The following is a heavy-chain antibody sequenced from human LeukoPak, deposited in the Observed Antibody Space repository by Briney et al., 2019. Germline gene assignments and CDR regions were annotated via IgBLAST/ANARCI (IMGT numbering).Heavy chain of an antibody. V-gene: IGHV3-11*01. CDR3: VWGGYRSFDY. CDR2: ISSSGGTI. Sequence: GGSLRLSCAASGFTFSDYYINWIRQAPGKGLKWVSYISSSGGTIYYADSVKGRFTISRDNPKNSLYLQMNSLRAEDTAVYYCVWGGYRSFDYWGQGTLVTVSS. CDR1: GFTFSDYY. J-gene: IGHJ4*02. D-gene: IGHD3-16*02.